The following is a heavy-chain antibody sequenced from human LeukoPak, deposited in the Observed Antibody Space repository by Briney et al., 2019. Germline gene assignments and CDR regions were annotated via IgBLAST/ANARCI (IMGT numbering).Heavy chain of an antibody. J-gene: IGHJ5*01. CDR2: INPNSGGT. V-gene: IGHV1-2*02. CDR1: GYTFTGYY. CDR3: VRRFYKFVDGVSGKYEDWFDS. Sequence: GASVKVSCKTAGYTFTGYYLHWVRQAPGQGLEWMGWINPNSGGTKSAEKFQGRITMTRDTSISTASMELSSLRFDDTALYYCVRRFYKFVDGVSGKYEDWFDSWGQGTPVTVSS. D-gene: IGHD3-16*01.